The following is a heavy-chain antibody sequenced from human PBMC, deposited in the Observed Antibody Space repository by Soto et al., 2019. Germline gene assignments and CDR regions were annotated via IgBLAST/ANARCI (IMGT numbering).Heavy chain of an antibody. Sequence: SXSTEYYRYGVRQAPGRGPEWLGGINPRTGDTNQEQKFQGRVTMTRDMSLTTAYMELHRLTSDDTAVYYCARDPIGGGAPYYFDYWGQGSLGTVSS. D-gene: IGHD3-16*01. CDR2: INPRTGDT. V-gene: IGHV1-2*02. J-gene: IGHJ4*02. CDR3: ARDPIGGGAPYYFDY. CDR1: SXSTEYY.